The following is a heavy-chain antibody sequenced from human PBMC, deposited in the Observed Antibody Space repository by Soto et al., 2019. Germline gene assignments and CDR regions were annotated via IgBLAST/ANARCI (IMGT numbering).Heavy chain of an antibody. Sequence: GQTLTLSCKGSGCTFTDYWIGWVRQMPGKGPEWMGIIYPGDSDTKYNPSSQGQVTISADKSITTTYLQWSSLKASDTAIYYCAASIFYYGMDVWGQGTTVTVSS. CDR1: GCTFTDYW. V-gene: IGHV5-51*01. J-gene: IGHJ6*02. CDR3: AASIFYYGMDV. CDR2: IYPGDSDT.